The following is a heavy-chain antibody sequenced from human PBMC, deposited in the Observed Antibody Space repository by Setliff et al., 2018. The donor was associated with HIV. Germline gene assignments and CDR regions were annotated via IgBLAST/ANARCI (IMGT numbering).Heavy chain of an antibody. CDR3: ARPRLYGTALDL. V-gene: IGHV3-30*03. Sequence: PGGSLRLSCAVSGFIFNGYGMYWVRQAPGKGLEWVAVISYDGINKYYADSVKGRFTISRDNSKNTLYLQMNSLRAEDTAVYYCARPRLYGTALDLWGQGTLVTVSS. D-gene: IGHD3-10*01. CDR2: ISYDGINK. CDR1: GFIFNGYG. J-gene: IGHJ5*02.